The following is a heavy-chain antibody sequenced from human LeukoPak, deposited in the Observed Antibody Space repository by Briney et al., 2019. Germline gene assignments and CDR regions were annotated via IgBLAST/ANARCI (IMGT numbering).Heavy chain of an antibody. CDR3: ARRKNYYDSSGYYTIYYFDY. V-gene: IGHV3-53*01. D-gene: IGHD3-22*01. CDR1: GFPVGSYY. J-gene: IGHJ4*02. CDR2: VYKGGTT. Sequence: GGSLRLSCEASGFPVGSYYLTWVRQAPGKGLEWVSAVYKGGTTYYADSVKGRFTISRDNAKNSLYLQMNSLRAEDTAVYYCARRKNYYDSSGYYTIYYFDYWGQGTLVTVSS.